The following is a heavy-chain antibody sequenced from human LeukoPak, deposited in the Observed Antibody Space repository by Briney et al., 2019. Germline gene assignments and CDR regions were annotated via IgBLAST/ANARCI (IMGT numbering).Heavy chain of an antibody. CDR3: ARNPDYYGSGKIDYYYYMDV. D-gene: IGHD3-10*01. CDR2: IYSGGST. CDR1: EFSVGSNY. J-gene: IGHJ6*03. V-gene: IGHV3-66*01. Sequence: GGSLRLSCAASEFSVGSNYMTWVRQAPGKGLEWVSLIYSGGSTYYADSVKGRFTISRDNSKNTLYLQMNSLRAEDTAVYYCARNPDYYGSGKIDYYYYMDVWGKGTTVTVSS.